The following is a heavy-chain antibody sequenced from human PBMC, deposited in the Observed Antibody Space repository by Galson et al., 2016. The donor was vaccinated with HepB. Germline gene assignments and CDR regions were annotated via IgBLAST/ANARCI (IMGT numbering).Heavy chain of an antibody. D-gene: IGHD3-9*01. J-gene: IGHJ4*02. CDR1: DDSISRYY. V-gene: IGHV4-59*01. CDR3: ARGRLVIPD. Sequence: ETLSLTCTVSDDSISRYYWSWIRQPPGKRLEWIGYIYNSGTTNYNPSLKSRVPMSVDTSEKQVSLRLKSVTAADTAVYYCARGRLVIPDWGQGTLVTVSS. CDR2: IYNSGTT.